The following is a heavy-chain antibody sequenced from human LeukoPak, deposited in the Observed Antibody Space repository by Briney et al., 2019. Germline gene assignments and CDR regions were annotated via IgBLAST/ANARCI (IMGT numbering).Heavy chain of an antibody. Sequence: GESLKISCKGSGYSFTSYWIGWVRQLPGKGLEWMGIIYPGDSDTRYSPSFQGQVTISVDKSIRTAFLQWSSLKAADTAMYCCARPTSGYPSDAFDIWGQGTMVTVSS. J-gene: IGHJ3*02. D-gene: IGHD3-22*01. CDR3: ARPTSGYPSDAFDI. CDR1: GYSFTSYW. CDR2: IYPGDSDT. V-gene: IGHV5-51*01.